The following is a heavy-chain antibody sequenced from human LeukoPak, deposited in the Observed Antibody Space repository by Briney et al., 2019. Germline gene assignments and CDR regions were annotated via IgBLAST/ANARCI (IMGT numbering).Heavy chain of an antibody. J-gene: IGHJ5*02. CDR2: IYYRGST. CDR3: AREGYGDYLRHNWFDP. D-gene: IGHD4-17*01. V-gene: IGHV4-39*07. CDR1: GGSISSSSYY. Sequence: PSETLSLTCTVSGGSISSSSYYWGWIRQPPGKGLEWIGSIYYRGSTYYNPSLKSRVTISVDTSKNQFSLKLSSVTAADTAVYYCAREGYGDYLRHNWFDPWGQGTLVTVSS.